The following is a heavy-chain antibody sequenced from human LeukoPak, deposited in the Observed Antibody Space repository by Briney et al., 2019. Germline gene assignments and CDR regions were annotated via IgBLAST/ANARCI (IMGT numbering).Heavy chain of an antibody. CDR1: GFTFSSYG. Sequence: GRSLRLSCAASGFTFSSYGMHWFRQAPGKGLEWVAVIWYDGSNKYYADSVKGRFTISRDNSKSTLYLQMNSLRAEDTAVYYCARGLVGMVRGVIIYQAPDYWGQGTLVTVSS. CDR2: IWYDGSNK. V-gene: IGHV3-33*01. CDR3: ARGLVGMVRGVIIYQAPDY. D-gene: IGHD3-10*01. J-gene: IGHJ4*02.